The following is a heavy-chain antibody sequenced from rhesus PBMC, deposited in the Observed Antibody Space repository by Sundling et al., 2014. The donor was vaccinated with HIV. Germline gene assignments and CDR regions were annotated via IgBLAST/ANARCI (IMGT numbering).Heavy chain of an antibody. Sequence: QVQLVQSGAEVKKPGASVKVSCKASGFNFGSYVISWVRQAPGQGLEWMGGIAPLVGVTNYAQKFQGRVTITADTSTSTVYMELPSLRYEDTAVYYCARGGPGIMALDSWGQGVVVTVST. J-gene: IGHJ6*01. CDR1: GFNFGSYV. CDR3: ARGGPGIMALDS. D-gene: IGHD1-38*01. CDR2: IAPLVGVT. V-gene: IGHV1-198*02.